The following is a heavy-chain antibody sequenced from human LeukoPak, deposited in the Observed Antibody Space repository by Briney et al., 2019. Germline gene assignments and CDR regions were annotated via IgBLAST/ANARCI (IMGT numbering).Heavy chain of an antibody. CDR1: GFTFSSYA. V-gene: IGHV3-23*01. CDR3: AKDLSRAVAADWFDP. J-gene: IGHJ5*02. D-gene: IGHD6-19*01. CDR2: ISDSGGST. Sequence: GGSLGLSCAASGFTFSSYAMSWVRQAPGKGLEWVSSISDSGGSTYYADSVKGRFTISRDNSKNTLYLQMTNLRAADTAVYYCAKDLSRAVAADWFDPWDQGSLVTVSS.